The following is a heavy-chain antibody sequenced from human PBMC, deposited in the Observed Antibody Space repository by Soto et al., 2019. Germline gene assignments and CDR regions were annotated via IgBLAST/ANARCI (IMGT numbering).Heavy chain of an antibody. D-gene: IGHD6-6*01. J-gene: IGHJ4*02. Sequence: SETLSLTCTVSGGSISSYYWSWIRQPPGKGLEWIGYIYYSGSTNYNPSLKSRVTISVDTSKNQFSLKLSSVTAADTAVYYCARAPSIAAHHFDYWGQGTLVTVSS. CDR1: GGSISSYY. CDR3: ARAPSIAAHHFDY. CDR2: IYYSGST. V-gene: IGHV4-59*01.